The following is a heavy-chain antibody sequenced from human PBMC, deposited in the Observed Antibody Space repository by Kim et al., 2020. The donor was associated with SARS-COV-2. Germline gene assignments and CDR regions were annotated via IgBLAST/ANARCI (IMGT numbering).Heavy chain of an antibody. D-gene: IGHD3-10*01. CDR2: INHSGST. J-gene: IGHJ6*02. CDR1: GGSFSGYY. V-gene: IGHV4-34*01. CDR3: ARGGYGSGSYYKPLKGMDV. Sequence: SETLSLTCAVYGGSFSGYYWSWIRQPPGKGLEWIGEINHSGSTNYNPSLKSRVTISVDTSKNQFSLKLSSVTAADTAVYYCARGGYGSGSYYKPLKGMDVWGQGTTVTVSS.